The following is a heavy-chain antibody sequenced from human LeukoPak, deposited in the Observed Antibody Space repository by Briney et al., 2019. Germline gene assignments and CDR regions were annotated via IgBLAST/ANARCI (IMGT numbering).Heavy chain of an antibody. CDR3: ARGAPLVVVTTGAFDI. D-gene: IGHD2-15*01. CDR2: IDSISTTI. Sequence: PGGSLRLSCAASGFTFITYEINWGRQAPGQGLEWISYIDSISTTISSSDPVRNRCTISTDNTTNSLFLQMNRLRVEDTAISYFARGAPLVVVTTGAFDIWGQGTMVTVSS. CDR1: GFTFITYE. V-gene: IGHV3-48*03. J-gene: IGHJ3*02.